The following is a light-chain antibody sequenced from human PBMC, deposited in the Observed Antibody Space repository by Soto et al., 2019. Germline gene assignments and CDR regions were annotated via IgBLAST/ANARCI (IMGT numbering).Light chain of an antibody. CDR2: DSS. Sequence: EIVLTQSPATLSLSPGERGTLSCRASQSVGTYLAWYQQKPGQAPRLLIYDSSKRATGIPPRFSGSGSGTDFTLTISSPEPEDFAVYYCQQRTNSLITCGQGTLLEIK. V-gene: IGKV3-11*01. CDR3: QQRTNSLIT. J-gene: IGKJ5*01. CDR1: QSVGTY.